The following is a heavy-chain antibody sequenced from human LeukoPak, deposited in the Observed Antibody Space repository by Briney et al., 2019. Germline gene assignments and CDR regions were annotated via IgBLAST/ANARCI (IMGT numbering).Heavy chain of an antibody. CDR3: ARRITIFGGRDYFDY. CDR2: IYTGDSDT. Sequence: PGESLKISCKGSGYSFTSYWIGWVRQMPGKGLEWMGIIYTGDSDTRYSPSFQGQVTISADKSISTAYLQWSSLKASDTAMYYCARRITIFGGRDYFDYWGQGTLVTVSS. V-gene: IGHV5-51*01. CDR1: GYSFTSYW. D-gene: IGHD3-3*01. J-gene: IGHJ4*02.